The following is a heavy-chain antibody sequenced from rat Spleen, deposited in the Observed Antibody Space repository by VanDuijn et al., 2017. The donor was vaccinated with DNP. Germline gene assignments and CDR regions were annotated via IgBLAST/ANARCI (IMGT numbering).Heavy chain of an antibody. CDR2: IGYDGGDN. D-gene: IGHD1-1*01. Sequence: EVQLVESGGGLVQPGRSLKLSCTASGFTFSDYYMAWVRQAPTKGLEWVAYIGYDGGDNYNGDSVRGRFTISRDNAKSTLYLQMNSLKSEDMATYYCAIYFYSGDNWFGYWGQGTLVTVSS. CDR1: GFTFSDYY. J-gene: IGHJ3*01. V-gene: IGHV5-20*01. CDR3: AIYFYSGDNWFGY.